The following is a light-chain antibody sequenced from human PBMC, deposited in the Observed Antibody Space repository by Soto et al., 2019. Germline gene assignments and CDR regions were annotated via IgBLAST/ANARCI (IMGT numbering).Light chain of an antibody. CDR1: QSINNW. CDR3: QQSYSNPLT. Sequence: DIQMTQSPSTLYAYVGDRVTITCRASQSINNWLAWYQQTKGKAPKFLIYDASNLESGVPSRFSGSGSWTDFTLPLSSLQSEDFETDYCQQSYSNPLTFGQGTKVDIK. V-gene: IGKV1-5*01. CDR2: DAS. J-gene: IGKJ1*01.